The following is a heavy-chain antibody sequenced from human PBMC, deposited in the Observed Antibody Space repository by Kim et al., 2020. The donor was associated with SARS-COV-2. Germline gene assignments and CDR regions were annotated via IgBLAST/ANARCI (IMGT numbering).Heavy chain of an antibody. Sequence: GGSLRLSCAASGFTFSSYAMHWVRQAPGKGLEWVAVISYDGSNKYYADSVKGRFTISRDNSKNTLYLQMNSLRAEDTAVYYCARDDYYGSGSYSYYYGM. J-gene: IGHJ6*01. CDR2: ISYDGSNK. V-gene: IGHV3-30-3*01. CDR1: GFTFSSYA. D-gene: IGHD3-10*01. CDR3: ARDDYYGSGSYSYYYGM.